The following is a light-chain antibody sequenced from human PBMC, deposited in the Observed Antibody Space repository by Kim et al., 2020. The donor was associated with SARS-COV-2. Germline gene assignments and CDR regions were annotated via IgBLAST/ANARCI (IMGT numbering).Light chain of an antibody. V-gene: IGLV2-8*01. Sequence: FVTIPCTGTSRDLCGYNHVPWYQQHPGKAPNLMIYEVSYWPSGVPASFSGSQSGNTASLTVSGLQAEYEADYYCSSSAGSNNSVFGGGTQLTVL. J-gene: IGLJ3*02. CDR1: SRDLCGYNH. CDR2: EVS. CDR3: SSSAGSNNSV.